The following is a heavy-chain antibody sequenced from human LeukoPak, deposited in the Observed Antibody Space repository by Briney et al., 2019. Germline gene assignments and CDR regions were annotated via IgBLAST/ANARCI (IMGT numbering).Heavy chain of an antibody. CDR1: GFTFSSYG. J-gene: IGHJ4*02. CDR3: AKDGSSGSPDFDY. V-gene: IGHV3-30*18. D-gene: IGHD3-10*01. CDR2: ISYDGSNK. Sequence: GGSLRLSCAASGFTFSSYGMHWVRQAPGKGLEWVAVISYDGSNKYYADSVKGRFTISRDNSKNTLYLQMNSLRAEDTAIYYCAKDGSSGSPDFDYWGQGTLVTVSS.